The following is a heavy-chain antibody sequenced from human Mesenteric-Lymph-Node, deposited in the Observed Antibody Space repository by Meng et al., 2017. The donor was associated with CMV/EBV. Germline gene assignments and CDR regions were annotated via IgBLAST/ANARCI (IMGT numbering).Heavy chain of an antibody. CDR2: FDPEDGET. J-gene: IGHJ6*02. V-gene: IGHV1-24*01. D-gene: IGHD6-19*01. CDR1: GGTFSSYA. Sequence: ASVKVSCKASGGTFSSYAISWVRQAPGQGLEWMGGFDPEDGETIYPQKFQGRVTMTEDTSTDTAYVELSSLTSEDTAVYYCATAKKVGGAYYYGMDVWGQGTTVTVSS. CDR3: ATAKKVGGAYYYGMDV.